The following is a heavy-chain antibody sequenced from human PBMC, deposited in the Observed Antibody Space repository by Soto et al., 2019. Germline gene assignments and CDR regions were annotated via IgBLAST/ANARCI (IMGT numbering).Heavy chain of an antibody. Sequence: QVQLVQSGAEVKKPGASAKVSCKASGYIFPDYAIHWVRQAPGQRLEWMGWINAANGITKYSQKFQGRVTFTRDTSANTAYMVETRLKSEDTALYFFACAPGRLYSASLDDFYRYGLDVSGQGTTVTVSS. J-gene: IGHJ6*02. CDR2: INAANGIT. V-gene: IGHV1-3*01. CDR3: ACAPGRLYSASLDDFYRYGLDV. CDR1: GYIFPDYA. D-gene: IGHD3-16*02.